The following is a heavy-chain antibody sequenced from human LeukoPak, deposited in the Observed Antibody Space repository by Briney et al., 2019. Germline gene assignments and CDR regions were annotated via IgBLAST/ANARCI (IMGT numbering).Heavy chain of an antibody. Sequence: PSETLSLTCAVYGGSFSGYYWSWIRQPPGKGLEWIGEINHSGSTNYNPSLKSRVTISVDTSKNQFSLKLSPVTAADTAVYYCARGTYYYDSSGYSFDYWGQGTLVTVSS. CDR3: ARGTYYYDSSGYSFDY. J-gene: IGHJ4*02. CDR2: INHSGST. V-gene: IGHV4-34*01. CDR1: GGSFSGYY. D-gene: IGHD3-22*01.